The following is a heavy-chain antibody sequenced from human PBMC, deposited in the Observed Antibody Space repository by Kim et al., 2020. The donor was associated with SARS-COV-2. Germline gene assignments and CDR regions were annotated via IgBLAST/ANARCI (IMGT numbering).Heavy chain of an antibody. D-gene: IGHD6-13*01. CDR1: GGSFSGYY. Sequence: SETLSLICAVYGGSFSGYYWSWIRQPPGKGLEWIGEINHSGSTNYNPSLKSRVTISVDTSKNQFSLKLSSVTAADTAVYYCARGHSCSSSWYGCWFDPWG. CDR3: ARGHSCSSSWYGCWFDP. J-gene: IGHJ5*02. CDR2: INHSGST. V-gene: IGHV4-34*01.